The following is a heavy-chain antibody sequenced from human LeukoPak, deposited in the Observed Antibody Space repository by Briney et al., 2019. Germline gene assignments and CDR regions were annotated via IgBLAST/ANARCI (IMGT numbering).Heavy chain of an antibody. J-gene: IGHJ4*02. CDR1: GYSFKDYY. CDR3: ARGPRILAAGSYFFDY. Sequence: GGSLRLSCAASGYSFKDYYYSWIRQAPGKGLEWVSFINVNGGAMYYADFVKGRFTISRQNAQNSVYLEMNSLRDEDTAVYYCARGPRILAAGSYFFDYWGQGSLVTVSS. V-gene: IGHV3-11*01. D-gene: IGHD6-13*01. CDR2: INVNGGAM.